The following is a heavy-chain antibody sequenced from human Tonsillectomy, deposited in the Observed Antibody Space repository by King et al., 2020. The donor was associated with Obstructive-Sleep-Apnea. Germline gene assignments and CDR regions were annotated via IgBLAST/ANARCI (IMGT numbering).Heavy chain of an antibody. CDR2: IRSKAQGGTT. CDR1: GFTFGDSG. Sequence: VQLVESGGGLVLPGRSLRLSCTASGFTFGDSGMSWFRQAPGRGLEWVGFIRSKAQGGTTEYAAAVKGRFTISRDDSKSIAYVQMKSLKMEDTAVYYCIRGAMGTTYDYWGQGTLVTVSS. J-gene: IGHJ4*02. D-gene: IGHD2/OR15-2a*01. V-gene: IGHV3-49*03. CDR3: IRGAMGTTYDY.